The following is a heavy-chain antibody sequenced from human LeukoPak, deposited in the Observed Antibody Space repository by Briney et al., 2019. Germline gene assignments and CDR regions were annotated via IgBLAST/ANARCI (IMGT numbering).Heavy chain of an antibody. CDR1: GGSISSSSYY. CDR3: ASHGGSGGDR. CDR2: IYYSGST. Sequence: PSETLSLTCTVSGGSISSSSYYWGWIRQPPGKGLEWIGSIYYSGSTYYNPSLKCRVTISVDTSKNQFSLKLSSVTAADTAVYYCASHGGSGGDRWGQGTLVTVSS. D-gene: IGHD6-19*01. J-gene: IGHJ4*02. V-gene: IGHV4-39*01.